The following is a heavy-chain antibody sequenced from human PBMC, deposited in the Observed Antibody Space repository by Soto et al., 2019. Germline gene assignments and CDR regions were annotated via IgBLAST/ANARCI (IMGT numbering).Heavy chain of an antibody. CDR2: IISRADGGRT. D-gene: IGHD1-1*01. CDR3: TTDLVRGPDGTTCR. CDR1: GFPFNNAW. Sequence: EVQLVESGGGLVKPGESLRLSCAASGFPFNNAWMNWVRHTPGKGLEWVGRIISRADGGRTDYATPVKGRFTISRDDSKNTLYLHMNSLEAEDTALYYCTTDLVRGPDGTTCRWGQGTLVTVSS. J-gene: IGHJ4*02. V-gene: IGHV3-15*07.